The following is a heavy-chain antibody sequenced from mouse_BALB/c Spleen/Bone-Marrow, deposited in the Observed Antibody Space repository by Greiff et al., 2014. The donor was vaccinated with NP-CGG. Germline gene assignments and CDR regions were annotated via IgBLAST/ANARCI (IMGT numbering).Heavy chain of an antibody. CDR1: GYTFTSYY. CDR2: IYPGNVNT. Sequence: VKLMESGPELVKPWASVRISCKASGYTFTSYYIHWVKQRPGQGLEWIGWIYPGNVNTKYNEKFKGKATLTADKSSSTAYMQLSSLTSEDSAVYFCARDTMDYWGQGTSVTVSS. J-gene: IGHJ4*01. V-gene: IGHV1S56*01. CDR3: ARDTMDY.